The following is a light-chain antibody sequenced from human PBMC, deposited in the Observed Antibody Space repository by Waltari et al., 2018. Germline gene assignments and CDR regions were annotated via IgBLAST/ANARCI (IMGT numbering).Light chain of an antibody. CDR1: SSNTGSSF. Sequence: QSVLTQPPSASGTPGQRVTISCSVSSSNTGSSFVCWYQHLPGTAPKLLIYRNDQRPSGVPDRFSGSRSGTSASLAISGLRSEDEADYYCAAWDDSLTVRFGGGTKLTVL. CDR2: RND. CDR3: AAWDDSLTVR. J-gene: IGLJ3*02. V-gene: IGLV1-47*01.